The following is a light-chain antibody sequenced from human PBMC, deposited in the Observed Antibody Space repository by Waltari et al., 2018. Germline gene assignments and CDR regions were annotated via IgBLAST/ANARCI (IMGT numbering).Light chain of an antibody. CDR2: DVS. CDR1: SSAAGGYNY. Sequence: QSALTQPRPASGSPGQSVTIPCTGPSSAAGGYNYVSWYQHRPGKAPKLIIYDVSKRPSGVPDRFSGSKSGNTASLTISGLQAEDEADYYCCSYAGSYTFVVFGGGTKVTVL. J-gene: IGLJ2*01. CDR3: CSYAGSYTFVV. V-gene: IGLV2-11*01.